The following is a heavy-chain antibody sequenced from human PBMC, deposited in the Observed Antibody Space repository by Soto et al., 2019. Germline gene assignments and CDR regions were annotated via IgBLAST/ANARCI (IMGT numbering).Heavy chain of an antibody. J-gene: IGHJ6*02. D-gene: IGHD3-3*01. CDR1: GGSISSSSYY. CDR3: ASASMPMFGVVPPSGMDV. CDR2: IYYSGST. Sequence: QLQLQESGPGLVKPSETLSLTCTVSGGSISSSSYYWGWIRQPPGKGLEWMGSIYYSGSTYYNPSLKSPVPISVDTSKNQFSLELSSVTAADTAVYSSASASMPMFGVVPPSGMDVWGQGTTVTVSS. V-gene: IGHV4-39*01.